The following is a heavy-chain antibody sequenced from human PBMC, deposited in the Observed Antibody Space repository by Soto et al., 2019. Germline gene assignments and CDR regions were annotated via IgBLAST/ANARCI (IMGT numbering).Heavy chain of an antibody. CDR1: GYSFTSYW. V-gene: IGHV5-10-1*01. D-gene: IGHD6-13*01. Sequence: GESLKISCKGSGYSFTSYWIGWVRQMPGKGLEWMGRIDPSDSYTNYSPSFQGHVTISADKSISTAYLQWSSLKASDTAMYYCATAAAAGNWFDPWGQGTLVTVSS. CDR2: IDPSDSYT. J-gene: IGHJ5*02. CDR3: ATAAAAGNWFDP.